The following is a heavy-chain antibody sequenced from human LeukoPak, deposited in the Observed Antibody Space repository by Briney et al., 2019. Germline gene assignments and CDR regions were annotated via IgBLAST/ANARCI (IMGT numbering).Heavy chain of an antibody. Sequence: SETLSLTCTVSGGSISSSSYYWGWIRQPPGKGLEWIGTHSHSGSAYYNPSLRSRITMSLDTSENQLSLKLYSVTAADTAIYYCARGVRSRYYYDSSGYSRFDYWGQGTLVTVSS. D-gene: IGHD3-22*01. CDR2: HSHSGSA. CDR1: GGSISSSSYY. J-gene: IGHJ4*02. CDR3: ARGVRSRYYYDSSGYSRFDY. V-gene: IGHV4-39*07.